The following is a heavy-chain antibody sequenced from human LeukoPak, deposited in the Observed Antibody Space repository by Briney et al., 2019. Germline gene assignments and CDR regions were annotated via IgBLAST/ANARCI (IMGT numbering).Heavy chain of an antibody. CDR1: GGSISSGGYS. D-gene: IGHD3-10*01. J-gene: IGHJ4*02. Sequence: SQTLSLTCTVSGGSISSGGYSWSWIRQHPGKGLEWIGYIYYSGSTYYNPSLKSRVTISVDTSKNQFSLKLSSVTAADTAVYYCARDGDYYGSGGFDYWGQGTLVTVSS. CDR3: ARDGDYYGSGGFDY. CDR2: IYYSGST. V-gene: IGHV4-31*03.